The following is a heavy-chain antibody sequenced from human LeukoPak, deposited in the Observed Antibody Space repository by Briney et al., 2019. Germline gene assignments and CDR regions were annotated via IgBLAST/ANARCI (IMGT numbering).Heavy chain of an antibody. D-gene: IGHD1-26*01. J-gene: IGHJ5*02. Sequence: PSETLSLTCSVSGYSISSGYYWGWIRQPPGKGLEWIGSIYHSGGTYYNPSLKSRVTISVDTSKNQFSLKLSSVTAADTAVYYCARDGQWATGWFDPWGQGTLVTVSS. CDR2: IYHSGGT. CDR1: GYSISSGYY. V-gene: IGHV4-38-2*02. CDR3: ARDGQWATGWFDP.